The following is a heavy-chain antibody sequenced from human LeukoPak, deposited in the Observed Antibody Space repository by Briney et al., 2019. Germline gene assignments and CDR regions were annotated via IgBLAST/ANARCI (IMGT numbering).Heavy chain of an antibody. D-gene: IGHD1-26*01. CDR2: ISSSISTI. V-gene: IGHV3-48*04. CDR1: GFTFSSYS. Sequence: RGALRLSCAASGFTFSSYSMNWVRPAPGEGLEWGSFISSSISTIYYAHSVKGPFTISRDNTTNSQCMQKYSLRAQDTALCFCSRGRGGSYSATDYWGEGTLVTASS. J-gene: IGHJ4*02. CDR3: SRGRGGSYSATDY.